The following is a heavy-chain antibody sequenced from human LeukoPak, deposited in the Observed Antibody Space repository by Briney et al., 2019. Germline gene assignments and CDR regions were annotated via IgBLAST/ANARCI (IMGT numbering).Heavy chain of an antibody. V-gene: IGHV4-59*01. Sequence: PSETLSLTCTVSGGSISSYYWSWIRQPPGKGLEWIGYIYYSGSTNYNPSLKSRVTISVDTSKNQFSLKLSSVTAADTAVYYCARAPGSGDDSSFRHNWFDPWGQGTLVTVSS. CDR2: IYYSGST. J-gene: IGHJ5*02. CDR1: GGSISSYY. CDR3: ARAPGSGDDSSFRHNWFDP. D-gene: IGHD3-22*01.